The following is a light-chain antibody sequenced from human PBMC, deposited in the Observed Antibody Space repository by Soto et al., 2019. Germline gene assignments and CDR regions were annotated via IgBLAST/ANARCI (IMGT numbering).Light chain of an antibody. CDR2: GAS. J-gene: IGKJ4*01. CDR1: QSVSSSY. CDR3: QQYGSSGT. Sequence: EIALTQSPGTLSLSPGERATLSCRASQSVSSSYLAWYQQKPGQAPRLLIYGASSRATGIPDRFSGSGSGTDFTLTSSRLEPEDFAVYYCQQYGSSGTFGGGTKVEIK. V-gene: IGKV3-20*01.